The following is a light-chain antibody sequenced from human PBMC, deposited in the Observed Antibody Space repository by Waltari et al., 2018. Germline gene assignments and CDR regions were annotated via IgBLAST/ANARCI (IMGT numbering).Light chain of an antibody. CDR2: EVS. J-gene: IGLJ2*01. V-gene: IGLV2-8*01. CDR1: GSDLRDYDF. Sequence: QSALTQPPSASGSPGQSVPISRTGSGSDLRDYDFVSWYQQHPGKAPKVILFEVSKRSSGVPDRFSGSKSGNTASLTVSGLQAEDEADYYCSSFAGRWSFGGGTKLTVL. CDR3: SSFAGRWS.